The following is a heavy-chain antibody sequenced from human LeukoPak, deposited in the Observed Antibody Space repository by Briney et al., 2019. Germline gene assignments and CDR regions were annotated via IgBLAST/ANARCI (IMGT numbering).Heavy chain of an antibody. CDR2: ISAYNGNT. CDR3: ARGGDLTGYYSTVDAFDI. Sequence: GASVKVSCKASGYTFTSYGISWVRQAPGQGLEWMGWISAYNGNTNYAQKLQGRVTMTTDTSTSTAYMELRSLRSEDTAVYYCARGGDLTGYYSTVDAFDIWGQGTMVTVSP. CDR1: GYTFTSYG. D-gene: IGHD3-9*01. V-gene: IGHV1-18*01. J-gene: IGHJ3*02.